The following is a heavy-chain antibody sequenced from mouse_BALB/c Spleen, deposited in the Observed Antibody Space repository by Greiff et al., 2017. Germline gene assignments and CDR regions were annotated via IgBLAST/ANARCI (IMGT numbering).Heavy chain of an antibody. V-gene: IGHV1-55*01. CDR1: GYNFTSYW. CDR2: IYPGSGST. J-gene: IGHJ4*01. CDR3: ASYDYDVDWYAMDY. Sequence: QVQLKQPGAELVKPGTSVKLSCTASGYNFTSYWINWVKLMPGQGLEWIGDIYPGSGSTNYNEKFKSKATLTVDTSSSTAYMQLSSLASEDSALYYCASYDYDVDWYAMDYWGQGTSVTVSS. D-gene: IGHD2-4*01.